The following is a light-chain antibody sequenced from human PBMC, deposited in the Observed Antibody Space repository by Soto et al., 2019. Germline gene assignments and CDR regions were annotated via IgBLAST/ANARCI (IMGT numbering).Light chain of an antibody. V-gene: IGLV1-44*01. CDR3: AAWDDRLSDLL. CDR1: NSNIGSNP. Sequence: QPVLTQPPSASGTPGQRVTISCSGSNSNIGSNPVHWYQQFPGTAPKVLIYSNYQRPSGVPDRFSGSKSGTSASLAISGLQSEYEADYYCAAWDDRLSDLLFGGGTKLTVL. CDR2: SNY. J-gene: IGLJ2*01.